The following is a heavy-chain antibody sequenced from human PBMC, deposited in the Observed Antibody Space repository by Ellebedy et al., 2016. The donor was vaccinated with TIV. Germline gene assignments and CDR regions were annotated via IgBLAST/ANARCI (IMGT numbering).Heavy chain of an antibody. CDR1: GGSIRNSDYY. J-gene: IGHJ5*02. Sequence: MPGGSLRLSCTVSGGSIRNSDYYWNWTRQPPGKELEWIGSIYYSGSAYYNPSLKSRVTVSVDTSKNQFSLNLSSVTAADTAVYYCARDPALPRGRFDTWGQGTLVTVSS. CDR3: ARDPALPRGRFDT. CDR2: IYYSGSA. V-gene: IGHV4-39*07.